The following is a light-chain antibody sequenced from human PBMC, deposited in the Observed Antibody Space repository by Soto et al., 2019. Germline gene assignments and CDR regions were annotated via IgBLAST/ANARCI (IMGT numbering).Light chain of an antibody. V-gene: IGKV3-20*01. Sequence: EIVLTRSPGTLSLSPGERATLSCWASQSVTSSYLAWYQQKPGQAPRLLIFGASSRASGIPARFSGSGSGTEFTLTISRLEPEDFAMYYCQQYGGSPWTFGQGTKVDIK. CDR2: GAS. CDR3: QQYGGSPWT. J-gene: IGKJ1*01. CDR1: QSVTSSY.